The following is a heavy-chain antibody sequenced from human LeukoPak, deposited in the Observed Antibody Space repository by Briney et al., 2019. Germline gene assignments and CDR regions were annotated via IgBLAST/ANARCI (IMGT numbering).Heavy chain of an antibody. Sequence: GGTLSLSCVVSGVTFRDFYLYWVRQAPGKGLEWISRISSDGSTTYYAYFVKGRFTISRDNAKHTVYLHLNSLRAEDTATYYCARVFIFDLDPWGPGTLVTVSS. V-gene: IGHV3-74*01. J-gene: IGHJ5*02. CDR3: ARVFIFDLDP. CDR2: ISSDGSTT. CDR1: GVTFRDFY.